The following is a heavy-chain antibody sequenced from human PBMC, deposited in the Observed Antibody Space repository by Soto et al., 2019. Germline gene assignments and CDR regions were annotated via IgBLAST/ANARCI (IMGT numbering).Heavy chain of an antibody. CDR1: GYTFTSYA. D-gene: IGHD4-17*01. J-gene: IGHJ5*02. CDR3: ARDPLLTTVTTNRVWFDP. CDR2: INAGNGNT. Sequence: QVQLVQSGAEVKKPGASVKVSCKASGYTFTSYAMHWVRQAPGQRLEWMGWINAGNGNTKYSQQFQGRVTITRDTSASTAYMELSSLRSEDTAVYYCARDPLLTTVTTNRVWFDPWGQGTLVTVSS. V-gene: IGHV1-3*01.